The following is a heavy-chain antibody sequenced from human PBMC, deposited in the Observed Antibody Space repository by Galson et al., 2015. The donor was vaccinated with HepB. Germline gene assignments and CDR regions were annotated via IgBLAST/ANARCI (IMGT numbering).Heavy chain of an antibody. D-gene: IGHD1-26*01. Sequence: SLRLSCAASGFTFDDYAMHWVRQAPGKGLEWVSGISWNSGSIGYADPVTGRFTISRDSAKSSLYLQMNSLRDEDTAVYYCARALEGSGSGRTYYYYGMDVWGQGTTVTVSS. CDR2: ISWNSGSI. J-gene: IGHJ6*02. V-gene: IGHV3-9*01. CDR1: GFTFDDYA. CDR3: ARALEGSGSGRTYYYYGMDV.